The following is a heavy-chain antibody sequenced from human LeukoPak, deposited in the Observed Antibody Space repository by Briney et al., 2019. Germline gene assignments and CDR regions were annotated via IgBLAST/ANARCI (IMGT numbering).Heavy chain of an antibody. CDR3: ARISGRYYGSGSPHDY. V-gene: IGHV2-26*01. J-gene: IGHJ4*02. CDR1: GFSLSNARMG. Sequence: SGPTLMNPTETLTLTCTVSGFSLSNARMGVSWIRQPPGKALEWLAHIFSNDEKSYSTSLKSRLTISKDTSKSQVVLTMTNMDPVDTATYYCARISGRYYGSGSPHDYWGQGTLVTVSS. D-gene: IGHD3-10*01. CDR2: IFSNDEK.